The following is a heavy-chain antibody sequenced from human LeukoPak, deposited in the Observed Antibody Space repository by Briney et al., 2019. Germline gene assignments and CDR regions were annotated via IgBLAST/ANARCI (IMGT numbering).Heavy chain of an antibody. CDR1: GFTFSSYA. D-gene: IGHD6-6*01. CDR2: ISYDGSNK. V-gene: IGHV3-30-3*01. J-gene: IGHJ5*02. Sequence: PGRSLRLSCAASGFTFSSYAMHWVRQAPGKGLEWVAVISYDGSNKYYADSVKGRFTISRDNSKNTLYLQMNSLRAEDTSVYYCARGYKYSSSSDWFHPWGQGTLVTGYS. CDR3: ARGYKYSSSSDWFHP.